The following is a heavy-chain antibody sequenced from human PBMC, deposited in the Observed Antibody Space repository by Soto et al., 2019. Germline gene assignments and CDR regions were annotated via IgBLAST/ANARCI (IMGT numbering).Heavy chain of an antibody. CDR1: GFTFDDYA. D-gene: IGHD3-10*01. V-gene: IGHV3-9*01. CDR2: ISWNSGSI. CDR3: AREEGYGSGRYFDY. J-gene: IGHJ4*02. Sequence: GGSLRLSCAASGFTFDDYAMHWVRQAPGKGLEWVSGISWNSGSIGYADSVKGRFTVSRDNAKNTLYLQMNSLRAEDSAVYYCAREEGYGSGRYFDYWGLGTLVTVSS.